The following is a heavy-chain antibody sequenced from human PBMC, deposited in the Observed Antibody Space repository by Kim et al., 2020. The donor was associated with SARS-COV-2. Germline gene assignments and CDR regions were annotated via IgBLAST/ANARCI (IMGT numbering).Heavy chain of an antibody. J-gene: IGHJ4*02. Sequence: SFQGQVTISADKSISTAYLQWSSLKASDTAMYYCARGDVEMATFGYFDYWGQGTLVTVSS. V-gene: IGHV5-51*01. D-gene: IGHD3-16*01. CDR3: ARGDVEMATFGYFDY.